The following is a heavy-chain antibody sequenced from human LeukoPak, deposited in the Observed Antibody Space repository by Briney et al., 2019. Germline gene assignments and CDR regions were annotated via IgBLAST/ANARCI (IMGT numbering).Heavy chain of an antibody. CDR3: ARQGAGTAAAGREDVDY. CDR2: IYPGDPDT. CDR1: GYSFTSYW. D-gene: IGHD6-13*01. Sequence: GESLKISCKGSGYSFTSYWIGWVRQMPGKSLEWMGIIYPGDPDTRYSPSFQGQVTISADKSISTAYLQWSSLKASDTAMYYCARQGAGTAAAGREDVDYWGQGTLVTVSS. J-gene: IGHJ4*02. V-gene: IGHV5-51*01.